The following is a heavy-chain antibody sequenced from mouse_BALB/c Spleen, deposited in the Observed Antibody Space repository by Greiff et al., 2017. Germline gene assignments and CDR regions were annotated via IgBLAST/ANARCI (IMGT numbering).Heavy chain of an antibody. V-gene: IGHV7-3*02. CDR1: GFTFTDYY. Sequence: DVHLVESGGGLVQPGGSLRLSCATSGFTFTDYYMSWVRQPPGKALEWLGFIRNKANGYTTEYSASVKGRFTISRDNSQSILYLQMNTLRAEDSATYYCAREGRAMDYWGQGTSVTVSS. CDR2: IRNKANGYTT. CDR3: AREGRAMDY. J-gene: IGHJ4*01.